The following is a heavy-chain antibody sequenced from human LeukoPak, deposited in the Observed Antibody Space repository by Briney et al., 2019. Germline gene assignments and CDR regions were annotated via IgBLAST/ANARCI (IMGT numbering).Heavy chain of an antibody. CDR3: AKDRLNYYGMDV. CDR2: IRYDGSNK. J-gene: IGHJ6*02. Sequence: PGGSLRLSCAASGFTFSSYGMHWARQAPGKGLEWVAFIRYDGSNKYYADSVKGRFTISRDNSKNTLYLQMNSLRAEDTAVYYCAKDRLNYYGMDVWGQGTTVTVSS. CDR1: GFTFSSYG. V-gene: IGHV3-30*02.